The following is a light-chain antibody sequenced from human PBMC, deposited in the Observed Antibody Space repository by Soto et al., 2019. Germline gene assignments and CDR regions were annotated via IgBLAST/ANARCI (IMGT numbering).Light chain of an antibody. CDR1: QSVSSN. Sequence: EIVMTQSPATLSVSPGERATLSCRASQSVSSNLAWYQQKPGQAPRLLLYGASTRATGIPARFSGSVSGTEFTLTISSLQSEDFAVYYCQQYGTWWTFGQGTKVEIK. CDR3: QQYGTWWT. V-gene: IGKV3-15*01. J-gene: IGKJ1*01. CDR2: GAS.